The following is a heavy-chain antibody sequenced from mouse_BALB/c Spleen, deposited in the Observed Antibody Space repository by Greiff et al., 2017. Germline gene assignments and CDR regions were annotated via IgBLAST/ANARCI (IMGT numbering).Heavy chain of an antibody. J-gene: IGHJ4*01. CDR3: ARSTTILGYAMDY. V-gene: IGHV5-17*02. D-gene: IGHD2-4*01. Sequence: EVKLVESGGGLVQPGGSRNLSCAASGFTFSSFGMHWVRQAPEKGLEWVAYISSGSSTIYYADTVKGRFTISRDNPKNTLFLQMTSLRSEDTAMYYCARSTTILGYAMDYWGQGTSVTVSS. CDR2: ISSGSSTI. CDR1: GFTFSSFG.